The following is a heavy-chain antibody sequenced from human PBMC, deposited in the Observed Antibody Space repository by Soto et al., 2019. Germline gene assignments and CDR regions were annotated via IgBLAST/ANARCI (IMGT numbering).Heavy chain of an antibody. CDR3: ARAPYSGSSSHYFDY. D-gene: IGHD1-26*01. Sequence: QVQLVESGGGVVQPGRSLRLSCAASGFTFSSYAMHWVRQAPGKGLEWVAVISYDGSNKYYADSVKGRFTISRDNSKNTLYLQMNSLRAEDTAVYYCARAPYSGSSSHYFDYWGQGTLVTVSS. CDR1: GFTFSSYA. J-gene: IGHJ4*02. CDR2: ISYDGSNK. V-gene: IGHV3-30-3*01.